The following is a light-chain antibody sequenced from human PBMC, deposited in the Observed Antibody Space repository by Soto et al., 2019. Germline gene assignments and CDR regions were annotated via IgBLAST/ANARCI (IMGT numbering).Light chain of an antibody. CDR1: SSNIGSNT. CDR3: AAWDDSLNGVV. CDR2: SNN. V-gene: IGLV1-44*01. Sequence: QSVLTQPPSASVTPGQRVTISCSGSSSNIGSNTVNWYQQLPGTAPKLLIYSNNQRPSGVPDRLSCSKYGTSASLAISGLQSEDGADYYCAAWDDSLNGVVFGGGTKVTVL. J-gene: IGLJ2*01.